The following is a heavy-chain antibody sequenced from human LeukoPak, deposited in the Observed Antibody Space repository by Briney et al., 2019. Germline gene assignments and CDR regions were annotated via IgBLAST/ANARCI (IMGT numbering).Heavy chain of an antibody. Sequence: ASVKVSCKASGYTFTSYDINWVRQATGQGLEWMGWMNPNSGNTGYAQKFQGRVTITRNTSISTAYMELSSLRSEDTAVYYCARGLHGYYDFWSGYYPYYFDYWGQGTLVTVSS. V-gene: IGHV1-8*03. CDR3: ARGLHGYYDFWSGYYPYYFDY. D-gene: IGHD3-3*01. J-gene: IGHJ4*02. CDR2: MNPNSGNT. CDR1: GYTFTSYD.